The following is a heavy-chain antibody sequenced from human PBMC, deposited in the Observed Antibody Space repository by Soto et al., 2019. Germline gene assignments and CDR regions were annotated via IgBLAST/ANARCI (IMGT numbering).Heavy chain of an antibody. CDR3: ARVAGSASWYETDS. J-gene: IGHJ4*02. Sequence: SETLSLTCAVSGYSISSGYYWGWIRQPPGKGLEWLGTTYYGASSYYNPSLRSRITILLDASTNQLSLKLSSVTAADTAVYFCARVAGSASWYETDSWGQGILVTVSS. CDR2: TYYGASS. D-gene: IGHD6-13*01. V-gene: IGHV4-38-2*01. CDR1: GYSISSGYY.